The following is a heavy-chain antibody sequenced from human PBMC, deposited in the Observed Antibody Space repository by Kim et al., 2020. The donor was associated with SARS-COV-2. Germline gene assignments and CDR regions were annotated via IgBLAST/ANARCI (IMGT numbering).Heavy chain of an antibody. J-gene: IGHJ4*02. V-gene: IGHV4-34*01. CDR1: GGSFSGYY. CDR2: INHSGST. D-gene: IGHD1-26*01. CDR3: ARGLRGIVDQDY. Sequence: SETLSLTCAVYGGSFSGYYWSWIRQPPGKGLEWIGVINHSGSTNYNPSLKSRVTISVDTSKNQFSLKLSSVTAADTAVVYCARGLRGIVDQDYWGQGTLV.